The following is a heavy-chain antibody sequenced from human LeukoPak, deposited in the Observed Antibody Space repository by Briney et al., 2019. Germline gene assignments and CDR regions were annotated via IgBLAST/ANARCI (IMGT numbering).Heavy chain of an antibody. Sequence: SESLSLICSVSGGSISSGGYSWSWIRQPPGEGLEWVGYIFRGGSTYYNPSLKSRVTISVDRSKNQFSLKLSSVTAADTGVYYCARFYASGSSFDDWGKGTLVTVSS. D-gene: IGHD3-10*01. V-gene: IGHV4-30-2*01. CDR3: ARFYASGSSFDD. CDR1: GGSISSGGYS. CDR2: IFRGGST. J-gene: IGHJ4*02.